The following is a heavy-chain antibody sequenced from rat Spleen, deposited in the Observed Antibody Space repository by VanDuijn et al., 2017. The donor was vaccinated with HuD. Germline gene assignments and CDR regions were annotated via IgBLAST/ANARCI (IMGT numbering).Heavy chain of an antibody. CDR2: ITNSGGNT. CDR3: ARTGGPYYWYFDF. J-gene: IGHJ1*01. Sequence: EVQLVESGGGLVRPGRSLKLSCAASGFTFSNYAMAWVRQAPTKGLEWVASITNSGGNTDYRDSVKGRFTISRDNAKSTLYLQLDSLRSEDTATYYCARTGGPYYWYFDFWGPGTMVTVSS. D-gene: IGHD1-11*01. V-gene: IGHV5S23*01. CDR1: GFTFSNYA.